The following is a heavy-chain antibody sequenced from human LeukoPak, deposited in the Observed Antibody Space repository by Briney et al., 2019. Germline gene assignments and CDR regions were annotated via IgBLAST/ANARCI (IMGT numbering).Heavy chain of an antibody. V-gene: IGHV3-48*02. CDR1: GFVFSTYS. CDR3: ARDWYYQFDY. J-gene: IGHJ4*02. Sequence: AGGSLRLSCAASGFVFSTYSMNCVRQAPGKGLEWVSHISSGRSAYADSVKGRFTISRDIAKNSLYLQMNSLRDEDTAVYYCARDWYYQFDYWGQGALVTVSS. CDR2: ISSGRSA. D-gene: IGHD2-2*01.